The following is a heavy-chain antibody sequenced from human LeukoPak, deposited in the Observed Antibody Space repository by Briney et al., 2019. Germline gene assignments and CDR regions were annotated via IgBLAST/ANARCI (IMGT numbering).Heavy chain of an antibody. CDR3: ARAQGATIDAFDI. D-gene: IGHD1-26*01. V-gene: IGHV3-21*01. CDR2: ISSSSSYI. Sequence: SGGSLRLSCAASGFTFSSYSMNWVRQAPGKGLEWVSSISSSSSYIYYADSVKGRFTIPRDNAKNSLYLQMNSLRAEDTAVYYCARAQGATIDAFDIWGQGTMVTVSS. CDR1: GFTFSSYS. J-gene: IGHJ3*02.